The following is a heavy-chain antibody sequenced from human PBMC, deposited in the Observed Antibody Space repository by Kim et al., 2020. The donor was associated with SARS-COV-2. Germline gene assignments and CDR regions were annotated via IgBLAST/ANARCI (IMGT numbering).Heavy chain of an antibody. D-gene: IGHD3-10*01. J-gene: IGHJ4*02. CDR1: GFSVISNY. V-gene: IGHV3-53*01. CDR2: LYSGGST. Sequence: GGSLRLSCVASGFSVISNYMSWVRQAPGKGLEWVSALYSGGSTYYADSVKGRFTISRDTSKNTVYLQMNSLRAEDTAIYYCAREPGSLRGWDYWGQGTLLSVSS. CDR3: AREPGSLRGWDY.